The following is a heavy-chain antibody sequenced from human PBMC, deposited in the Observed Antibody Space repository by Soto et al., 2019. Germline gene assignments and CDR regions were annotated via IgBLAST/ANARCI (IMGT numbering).Heavy chain of an antibody. J-gene: IGHJ4*02. D-gene: IGHD2-8*02. V-gene: IGHV3-74*01. Sequence: EVQLVESGGGLVQPGGSLRLSCAASGFTFSTYWMHWVRQVPGKGLVWVSHIDSDGNNTTYADSVKGRFTISRDNDKNTVYLQMNSLRAEDTAVYYCVRDDGGVKFDYWGLGTLVTVSS. CDR1: GFTFSTYW. CDR3: VRDDGGVKFDY. CDR2: IDSDGNNT.